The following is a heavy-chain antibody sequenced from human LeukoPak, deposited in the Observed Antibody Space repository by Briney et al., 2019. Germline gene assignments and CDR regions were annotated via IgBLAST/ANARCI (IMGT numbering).Heavy chain of an antibody. Sequence: PGGSLRLSCAASGFTFSSYAMSWVRQAPGKGLEWVSEISGSGGSTYYADSVKGRFTISRDNAKNTLYLQMNSLRVEDTAVYYCAKISSGYCIGGSCYLDYWGQGTLVTVSS. J-gene: IGHJ4*02. CDR3: AKISSGYCIGGSCYLDY. V-gene: IGHV3-23*01. CDR2: ISGSGGST. D-gene: IGHD2-15*01. CDR1: GFTFSSYA.